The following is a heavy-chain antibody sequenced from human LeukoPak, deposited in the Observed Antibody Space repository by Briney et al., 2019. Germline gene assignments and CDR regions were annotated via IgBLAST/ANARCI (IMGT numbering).Heavy chain of an antibody. D-gene: IGHD3-10*01. CDR3: ARHGIRGGLWFREPQNWFDP. J-gene: IGHJ5*02. CDR1: GGSISSYY. Sequence: PSETLSLTCTVSGGSISSYYWSWIRQPPGKGLEWIGYIYYSGSTNYNPSLKSRVTISVDTSKNQFSLKLSSVTAADTAVYYCARHGIRGGLWFREPQNWFDPWGQGTLVTVSS. CDR2: IYYSGST. V-gene: IGHV4-59*08.